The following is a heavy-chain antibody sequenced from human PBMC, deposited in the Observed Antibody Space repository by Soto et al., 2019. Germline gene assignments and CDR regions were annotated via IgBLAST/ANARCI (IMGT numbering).Heavy chain of an antibody. Sequence: QVQLVQSGAEVKKPGASVKVSCKASGYTFTSYGISWVRQAPGQGLEWMGWISAYNGNTNYAQKLQGRVTMTTDTSTSTAYMELRSLRSDDTAVYYCARERRVYSSSWNPPPSRFDPWGQGTLVTVSS. CDR3: ARERRVYSSSWNPPPSRFDP. V-gene: IGHV1-18*01. J-gene: IGHJ5*02. CDR2: ISAYNGNT. D-gene: IGHD6-13*01. CDR1: GYTFTSYG.